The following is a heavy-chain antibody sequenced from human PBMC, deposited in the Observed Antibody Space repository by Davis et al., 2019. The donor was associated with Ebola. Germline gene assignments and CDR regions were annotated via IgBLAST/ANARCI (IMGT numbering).Heavy chain of an antibody. Sequence: SVKVSCKASGYTFTTYYMHWVRQAPGQGLEWMGGIIPIFGTANYAQKFQGRVTITADESTSTAYMELSSLRAEDTAVYYCAREVGSTFRGLEYYFDSWGQGTLVTVSS. V-gene: IGHV1-69*13. CDR1: GYTFTTYY. J-gene: IGHJ4*02. CDR2: IIPIFGTA. D-gene: IGHD3-10*01. CDR3: AREVGSTFRGLEYYFDS.